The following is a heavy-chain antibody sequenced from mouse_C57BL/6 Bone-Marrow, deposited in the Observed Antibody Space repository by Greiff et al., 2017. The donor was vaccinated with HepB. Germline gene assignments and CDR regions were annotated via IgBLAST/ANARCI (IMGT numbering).Heavy chain of an antibody. CDR2: IDPENGDT. CDR1: GFNIKDDY. Sequence: EVQLQQSGAELVRPGASVKLSCTASGFNIKDDYMHWVKQRPEQGLEWIGWIDPENGDTEYASKFQGKATITEDTYSNTASLQLSSLTSEDTAVYYCTTGDYYGSSPYWYFDVWGTGTTVTASS. D-gene: IGHD1-1*01. V-gene: IGHV14-4*01. J-gene: IGHJ1*03. CDR3: TTGDYYGSSPYWYFDV.